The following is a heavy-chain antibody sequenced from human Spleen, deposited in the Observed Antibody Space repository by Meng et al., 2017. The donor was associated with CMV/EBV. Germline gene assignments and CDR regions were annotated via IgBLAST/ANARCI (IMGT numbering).Heavy chain of an antibody. V-gene: IGHV3-21*06. J-gene: IGHJ4*02. CDR3: ARTNNILTGPDY. Sequence: CAASGFTFSSYGMNWVRQAPGKGLEWVSSISSSSDYIYYANSVKGRFTISRDNARNSLYLQMNSLRAEDTAVYYCARTNNILTGPDYWGQGALVTSPQ. CDR1: GFTFSSYG. D-gene: IGHD3-9*01. CDR2: ISSSSDYI.